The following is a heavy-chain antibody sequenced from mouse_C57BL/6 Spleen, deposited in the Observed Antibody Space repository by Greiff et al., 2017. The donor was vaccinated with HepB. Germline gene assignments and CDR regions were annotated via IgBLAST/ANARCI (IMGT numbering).Heavy chain of an antibody. Sequence: QVQLQQSGAELVKPGASVKISCKASGYAFSSYWMNWVKQRPGKGLEWIGQIYPGDGDTNYNGKFKGKATLTADKSFSTAYMQLSSLTSEDSAVYFCASGYTVPRYFDVWGTGTTVTVSS. D-gene: IGHD1-1*01. V-gene: IGHV1-80*01. CDR2: IYPGDGDT. J-gene: IGHJ1*03. CDR1: GYAFSSYW. CDR3: ASGYTVPRYFDV.